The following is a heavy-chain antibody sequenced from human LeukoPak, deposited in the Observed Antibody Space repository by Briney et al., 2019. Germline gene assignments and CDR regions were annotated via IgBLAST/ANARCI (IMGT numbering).Heavy chain of an antibody. D-gene: IGHD1-1*01. CDR3: ARGPHKRTYERDNWFDP. CDR1: GYTFTNYY. V-gene: IGHV1-46*01. J-gene: IGHJ5*02. CDR2: INPIVGST. Sequence: ASVKVSCKASGYTFTNYYMYWVRQAPGQGLEWMGVINPIVGSTNYAQKFQGRVTMTRDMSTSTVYMELSSLRSEDTAVYYCARGPHKRTYERDNWFDPWGQGTLVTVSS.